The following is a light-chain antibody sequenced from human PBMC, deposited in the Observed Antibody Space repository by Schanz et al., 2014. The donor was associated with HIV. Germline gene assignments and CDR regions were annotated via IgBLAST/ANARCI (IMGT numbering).Light chain of an antibody. CDR1: QSISTF. V-gene: IGKV1-39*01. Sequence: DVQMTQSPSSLSASVGDRVTITCRASQSISTFLNWYQQKPGKAPKLLIYAASSLQSGVPSRFSGSGYGTDFTLTISSLQPEDFATYYCQQCVTYPYTFGQGTKLDIK. CDR2: AAS. CDR3: QQCVTYPYT. J-gene: IGKJ2*01.